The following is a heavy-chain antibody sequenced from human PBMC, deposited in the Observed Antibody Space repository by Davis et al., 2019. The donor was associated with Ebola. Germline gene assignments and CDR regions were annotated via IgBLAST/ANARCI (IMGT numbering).Heavy chain of an antibody. D-gene: IGHD4-23*01. J-gene: IGHJ6*02. CDR2: INAGNGNT. Sequence: ASVKVSCKASGYTFTSYAMHWVRQAPGQRLEWMGWINAGNGNTKYSQKFQGRVTITRDTSASTAYMELSSLRSEDTAVYYCARNYDGVDYYYGMDVWGQGTTVTVSS. CDR3: ARNYDGVDYYYGMDV. V-gene: IGHV1-3*01. CDR1: GYTFTSYA.